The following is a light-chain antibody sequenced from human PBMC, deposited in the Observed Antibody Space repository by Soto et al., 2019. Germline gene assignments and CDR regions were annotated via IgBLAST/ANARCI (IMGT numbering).Light chain of an antibody. V-gene: IGLV1-51*01. CDR3: GTWDSSLSVSYV. CDR2: DNN. J-gene: IGLJ1*01. CDR1: SSNIGNNY. Sequence: QSVLTQPPSVSAAPGQKVTISCSGSSSNIGNNYVSWYQQLPRTAPKLLIYDNNKRPSGIPDRFSGSKSGTSATLGITGLQTGDEADYYCGTWDSSLSVSYVFGIGTKLTVL.